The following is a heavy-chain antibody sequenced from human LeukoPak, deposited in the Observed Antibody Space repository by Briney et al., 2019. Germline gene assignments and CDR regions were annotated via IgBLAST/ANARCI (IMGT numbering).Heavy chain of an antibody. CDR2: ISGSGGST. CDR1: GFTFSSYA. Sequence: GGSLRLSCAASGFTFSSYAMSWVRQAPGKGLEWVSAISGSGGSTYYADSVKGRFTISRDNSKNTLYLQMNSLRAEDTAVYYCAKDFIAPANYYYYGMDVWGKGTTVTVSS. V-gene: IGHV3-23*01. J-gene: IGHJ6*04. D-gene: IGHD6-13*01. CDR3: AKDFIAPANYYYYGMDV.